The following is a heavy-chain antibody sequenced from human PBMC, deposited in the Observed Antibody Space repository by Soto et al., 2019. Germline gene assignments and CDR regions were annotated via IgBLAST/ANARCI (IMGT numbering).Heavy chain of an antibody. Sequence: GGSLRLSCAASGFTFSSYAMHWVRQAPGKGLEWVAVISYDGSNKYYADSVKGRFTISRDNSKNTLYLQMNSLRAEDTAVYYCARDFYYYDSSGYYRESNWFDPWGQGTLVTVSS. D-gene: IGHD3-22*01. CDR3: ARDFYYYDSSGYYRESNWFDP. J-gene: IGHJ5*02. CDR2: ISYDGSNK. CDR1: GFTFSSYA. V-gene: IGHV3-30-3*01.